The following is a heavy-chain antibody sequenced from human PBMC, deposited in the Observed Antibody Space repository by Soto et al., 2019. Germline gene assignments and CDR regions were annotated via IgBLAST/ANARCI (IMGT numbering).Heavy chain of an antibody. Sequence: PSETLSLTCTVSGGSISSYYWSWIRQPPGKGLEWIGYIYYSGSTNYNPSLKSRVTISVDTSKNQFSLKLSSVTAADTAVYYCARDPRFNWFDPWGQGTLVTVSS. CDR1: GGSISSYY. J-gene: IGHJ5*02. CDR3: ARDPRFNWFDP. V-gene: IGHV4-59*01. CDR2: IYYSGST.